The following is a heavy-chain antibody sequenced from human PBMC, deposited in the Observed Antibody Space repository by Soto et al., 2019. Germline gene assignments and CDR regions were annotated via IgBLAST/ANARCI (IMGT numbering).Heavy chain of an antibody. D-gene: IGHD2-15*01. CDR2: FDPEDGET. CDR3: ATALLVGPRGVDFDY. J-gene: IGHJ4*02. Sequence: ASVKVSCKVSGYTLTELSMHWVRQAPGKGLEWMGGFDPEDGETIYAQKFQGRVTMTEDTSTDTAYMELSSLRSEDTAVYYCATALLVGPRGVDFDYWGQGSLGTVSS. CDR1: GYTLTELS. V-gene: IGHV1-24*01.